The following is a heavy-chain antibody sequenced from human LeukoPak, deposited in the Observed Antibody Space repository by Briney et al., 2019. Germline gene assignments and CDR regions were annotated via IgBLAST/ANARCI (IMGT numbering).Heavy chain of an antibody. CDR1: GGSFSGYY. D-gene: IGHD1-1*01. Sequence: PSETLSLTFAVYGGSFSGYYWSWIRQPPGKGLEWIGEINHSGSTNYNPSLKSRVTISVDTSKNQFSLKQSSVTAADTAVYYCARTTPYLTGNADWYFDLWGRGTLVTVSS. J-gene: IGHJ2*01. V-gene: IGHV4-34*01. CDR3: ARTTPYLTGNADWYFDL. CDR2: INHSGST.